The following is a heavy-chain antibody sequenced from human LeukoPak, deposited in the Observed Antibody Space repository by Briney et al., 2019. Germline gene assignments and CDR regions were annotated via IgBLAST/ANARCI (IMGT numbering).Heavy chain of an antibody. Sequence: SETLSLTCTVSGGSISSYYWSWIRQPPGKGLEWIGYIYYSGSTNYNPSLKSRVTMSVDTSKNQFSLKLSSVTAADTAVYYCATFRNYGDYWGDAFDIWGQGTMVTVSS. CDR1: GGSISSYY. J-gene: IGHJ3*02. V-gene: IGHV4-59*12. D-gene: IGHD4-17*01. CDR2: IYYSGST. CDR3: ATFRNYGDYWGDAFDI.